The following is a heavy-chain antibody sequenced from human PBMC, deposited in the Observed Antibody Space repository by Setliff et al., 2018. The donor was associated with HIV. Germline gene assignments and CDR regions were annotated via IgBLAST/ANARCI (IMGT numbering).Heavy chain of an antibody. J-gene: IGHJ3*01. V-gene: IGHV1-18*01. Sequence: ASVKVSCKASGYILSHFGMTWVRQAPGQGLEWMGWISGNNGNTKYAQKFQDRVTITTDTSTSTHYLELRSLRFDDTAVYYCARSGFLTALDSYDVWGQGSMVTVSS. D-gene: IGHD3-9*01. CDR2: ISGNNGNT. CDR1: GYILSHFG. CDR3: ARSGFLTALDSYDV.